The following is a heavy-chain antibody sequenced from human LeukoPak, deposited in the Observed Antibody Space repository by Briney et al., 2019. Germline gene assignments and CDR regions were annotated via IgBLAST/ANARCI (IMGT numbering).Heavy chain of an antibody. V-gene: IGHV1-18*01. CDR2: ISAYNGNT. Sequence: ASVKVSCKASGYKFTSYGISWVRQAPGQGLDWMGWISAYNGNTNYAHNLQGRVTMTTDTSTSTAYMELRSLRSDDTAVYYCARGATENWFDPWGQGTLVTASS. D-gene: IGHD5-12*01. CDR1: GYKFTSYG. J-gene: IGHJ5*02. CDR3: ARGATENWFDP.